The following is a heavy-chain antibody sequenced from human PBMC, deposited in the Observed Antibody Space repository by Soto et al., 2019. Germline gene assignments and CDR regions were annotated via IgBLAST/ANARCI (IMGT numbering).Heavy chain of an antibody. CDR3: ARDGVGY. CDR1: EFTFSNYW. D-gene: IGHD2-8*01. Sequence: EVQLVESGGGLVQPGGSLRLSCAASEFTFSNYWMHWVRQVPGKGLVWVSRINTDGSETSYADSVKGRFTVSRDNAKNTHYLQMNSLRAEDTAVYYCARDGVGYWGQGTLVTVSS. CDR2: INTDGSET. V-gene: IGHV3-74*01. J-gene: IGHJ4*02.